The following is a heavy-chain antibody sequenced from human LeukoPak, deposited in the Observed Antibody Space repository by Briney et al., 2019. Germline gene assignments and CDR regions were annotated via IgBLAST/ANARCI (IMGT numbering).Heavy chain of an antibody. Sequence: GPLRLSCAASGFTFSSYSVNWVRQAPGKGLEWVSSISSSSSYIYYADSVKGRFTISRDNAKNSLYLQMNSLRAEDTAVYYCARSDYNILTGYSDAFDIWGQGTMVTVSS. CDR2: ISSSSSYI. CDR3: ARSDYNILTGYSDAFDI. D-gene: IGHD3-9*01. CDR1: GFTFSSYS. V-gene: IGHV3-21*01. J-gene: IGHJ3*02.